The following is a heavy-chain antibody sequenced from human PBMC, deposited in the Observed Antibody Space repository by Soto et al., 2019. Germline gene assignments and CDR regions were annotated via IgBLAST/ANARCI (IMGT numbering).Heavy chain of an antibody. CDR1: GYSFTTYW. CDR3: ARHEATYYNFYGMDV. CDR2: IHPGESDT. J-gene: IGHJ6*02. V-gene: IGHV5-51*01. Sequence: LKISCKSYGYSFTTYWIAWVRQMPGKGLEWMGSIHPGESDTRYSPSFQGQVTISADRSITTAYLQWSSLKASDTAIYYCARHEATYYNFYGMDVWGQGTTVTVSS.